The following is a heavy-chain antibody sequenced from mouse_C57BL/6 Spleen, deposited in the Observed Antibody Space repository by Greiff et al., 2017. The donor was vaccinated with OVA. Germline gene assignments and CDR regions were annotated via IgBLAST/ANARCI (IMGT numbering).Heavy chain of an antibody. CDR2: IHPNSGST. J-gene: IGHJ3*01. CDR1: GYTFTSYW. Sequence: QVQLQQPGAELVKPGASVKLSCKASGYTFTSYWMHWVKQRPGQGLEWIGMIHPNSGSTNYNEKFKSKATLTVDKSSSTAYMQLSSLTSEDSAVYDGAREGKYYGSTWFAYWGQGTLVIVSA. CDR3: AREGKYYGSTWFAY. D-gene: IGHD1-1*01. V-gene: IGHV1-64*01.